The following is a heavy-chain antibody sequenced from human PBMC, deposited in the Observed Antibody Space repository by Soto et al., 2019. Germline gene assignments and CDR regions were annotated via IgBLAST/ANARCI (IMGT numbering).Heavy chain of an antibody. CDR1: GGTFSSCA. D-gene: IGHD1-26*01. CDR3: ARNPVSGSSAYYYGMDV. Sequence: QVQLVQSGAEVKKPGSSVKVSCEASGGTFSSCAISWVRQAPGQGLEWMGGIIPIFGTANYAQKFQGRVTITADESTSTAYMELSSLRSEDTAVEYCARNPVSGSSAYYYGMDVWGQETTVNVSS. J-gene: IGHJ6*02. V-gene: IGHV1-69*12. CDR2: IIPIFGTA.